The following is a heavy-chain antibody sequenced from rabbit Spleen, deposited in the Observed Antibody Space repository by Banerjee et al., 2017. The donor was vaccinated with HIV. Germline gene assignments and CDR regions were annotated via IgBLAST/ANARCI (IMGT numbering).Heavy chain of an antibody. CDR3: ARDTSSSFSSYGMDL. CDR2: IDTGSSGFT. V-gene: IGHV1S40*01. CDR1: GFSLSSND. D-gene: IGHD1-1*01. Sequence: QSLEESGGDLVKPGASLTLTCTVSGFSLSSNDMCWVRQAPGKGLEWIGCIDTGSSGFTYFATWAKGRFTISKTSSTTVTLQVTRLTAADTATYFCARDTSSSFSSYGMDLWGPGTLVTVS. J-gene: IGHJ6*01.